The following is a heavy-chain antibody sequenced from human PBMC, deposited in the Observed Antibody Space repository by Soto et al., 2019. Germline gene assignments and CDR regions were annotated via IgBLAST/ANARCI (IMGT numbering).Heavy chain of an antibody. CDR3: ARDLSNADFVFDY. Sequence: GGSLRLSCAASGLTVSSNYMSWVRQAPGKGLEWVSVIYSGGSTYYADSVKGRFTISRDNSKNTLYLQMNSLRAEDTAVYYCARDLSNADFVFDYWGQGTLVTVSS. V-gene: IGHV3-66*01. D-gene: IGHD4-17*01. CDR1: GLTVSSNY. CDR2: IYSGGST. J-gene: IGHJ4*02.